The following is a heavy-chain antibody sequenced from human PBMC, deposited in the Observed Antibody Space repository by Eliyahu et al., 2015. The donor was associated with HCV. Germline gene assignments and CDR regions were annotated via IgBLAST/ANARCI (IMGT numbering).Heavy chain of an antibody. CDR2: IGTGGDT. V-gene: IGHV3-13*01. Sequence: FSSYDMHWVRQVTGKGLEWVSGIGTGGDTYYPGSVKGRFTISRENAKNSLYLQMNSLRAGDTAVYYCARGTGVITLMAVDFDLWGRGTLVTVSS. J-gene: IGHJ2*01. CDR3: ARGTGVITLMAVDFDL. D-gene: IGHD3-22*01. CDR1: FSSYD.